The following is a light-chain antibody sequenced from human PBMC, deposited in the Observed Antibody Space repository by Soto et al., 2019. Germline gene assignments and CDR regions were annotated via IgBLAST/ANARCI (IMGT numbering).Light chain of an antibody. V-gene: IGKV3-11*01. CDR1: QSVRSY. J-gene: IGKJ5*01. Sequence: ESMLTQSPATLSLSPGERATLSCRASQSVRSYLAWYQQKPGQAPRLLIYDASNRAPGIPARFSGSGSGTDFPLTISSLEPDDFAVSYCQQRSRWPRITFGQGTRLDIK. CDR2: DAS. CDR3: QQRSRWPRIT.